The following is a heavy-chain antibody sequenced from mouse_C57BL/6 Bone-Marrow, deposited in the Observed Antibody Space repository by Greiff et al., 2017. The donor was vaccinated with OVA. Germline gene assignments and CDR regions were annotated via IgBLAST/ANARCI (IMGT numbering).Heavy chain of an antibody. CDR3: ARERGNYQAWCAY. CDR1: GYTFTSYG. V-gene: IGHV1-81*01. Sequence: QVQLQQSGAELARPGASVKLSCKASGYTFTSYGISWVKPRTGQGLEWIGEIYPRSGNNYYNEKFKGKATRTADKASSTAYMELRSLTSEDSAVYFCARERGNYQAWCAYWGQGTLVTVSA. D-gene: IGHD2-1*01. CDR2: IYPRSGNN. J-gene: IGHJ3*01.